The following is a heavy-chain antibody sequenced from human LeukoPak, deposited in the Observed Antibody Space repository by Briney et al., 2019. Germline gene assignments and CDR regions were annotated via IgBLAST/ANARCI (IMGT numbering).Heavy chain of an antibody. D-gene: IGHD3-3*01. CDR2: INHSGST. CDR1: GGSFSGYY. CDR3: ARDPNFWSGYHRDYFDY. J-gene: IGHJ4*02. V-gene: IGHV4-34*01. Sequence: SETLSLTCAVYGGSFSGYYWSWIRQPPGKGLEWIGEINHSGSTNYNPSLKSRVTISVDTSKNQFSLKLSSVTAADTAVYYCARDPNFWSGYHRDYFDYWGQGTLVTVSS.